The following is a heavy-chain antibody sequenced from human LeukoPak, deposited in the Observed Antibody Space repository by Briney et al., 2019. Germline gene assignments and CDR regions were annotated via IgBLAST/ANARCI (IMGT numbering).Heavy chain of an antibody. CDR1: GYTFTDYF. CDR3: ARRRGGAVGGWEPLGP. Sequence: GASVKVSCKASGYTFTDYFIHWVRQAPGHGLEWMGSINPDSDDTNYPQKFQGRVTMTRDTSINTAYVELHRLRSDDTAIHYCARRRGGAVGGWEPLGPWGQGTLVTVSS. V-gene: IGHV1-2*02. J-gene: IGHJ5*02. D-gene: IGHD6-19*01. CDR2: INPDSDDT.